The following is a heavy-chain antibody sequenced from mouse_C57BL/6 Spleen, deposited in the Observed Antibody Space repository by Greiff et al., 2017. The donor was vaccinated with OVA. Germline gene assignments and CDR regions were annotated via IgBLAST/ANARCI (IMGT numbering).Heavy chain of an antibody. CDR2: ISYDGSN. CDR1: GYSITSGYY. V-gene: IGHV3-6*01. D-gene: IGHD4-1*01. J-gene: IGHJ2*01. CDR3: ARDWGFGY. Sequence: EVQRVESGPGLVKPSQSLSLTCSVTGYSITSGYYWNWIRQFPGNKLEWMGYISYDGSNNYNPSLKNRISITRDTSKNQFFLKLNSVTTEDTATCYCARDWGFGYWGQGTTLTVSS.